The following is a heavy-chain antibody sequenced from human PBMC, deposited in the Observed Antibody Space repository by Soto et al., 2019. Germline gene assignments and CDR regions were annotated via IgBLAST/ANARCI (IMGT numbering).Heavy chain of an antibody. J-gene: IGHJ4*02. Sequence: GGSLRLSCAASGFTFSDHYMDWVRQAPGKGLEWVAVISYDGSNKYYADSVKGRFTISRDNSKNTLYLQMNSLRAEDTAVYYCAKAEGMIPEDFDYWGQGTLVTVSS. CDR3: AKAEGMIPEDFDY. V-gene: IGHV3-30*18. CDR1: GFTFSDHY. CDR2: ISYDGSNK. D-gene: IGHD3-22*01.